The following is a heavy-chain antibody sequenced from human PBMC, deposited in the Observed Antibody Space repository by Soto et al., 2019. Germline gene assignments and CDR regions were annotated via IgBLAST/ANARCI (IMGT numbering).Heavy chain of an antibody. J-gene: IGHJ4*02. V-gene: IGHV1-2*02. D-gene: IGHD3-10*01. Sequence: QVQLLQSGAEVKKPVASVTVSCKTSGYSFSEFRMHWVRQAPGQGHEWMGWDNPINGNTNSAQDFQCRVTMTRDASTKTVYMELSSLTSDDTSTVYCARENWQLDYWGQGTLITVPS. CDR3: ARENWQLDY. CDR1: GYSFSEFR. CDR2: DNPINGNT.